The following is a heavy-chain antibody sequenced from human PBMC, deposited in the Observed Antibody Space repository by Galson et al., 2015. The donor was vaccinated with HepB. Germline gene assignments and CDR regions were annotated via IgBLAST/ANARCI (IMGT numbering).Heavy chain of an antibody. CDR1: GFSFSGYV. D-gene: IGHD6-13*01. Sequence: SLKLSCAASGFSFSGYVMRWVRQAPGKGLEWVSTINGNGGATYYADSVMGRFTISRDNSKNTLYLQMDSLRADDTAVYYCARLLSRSWRQIDYWGQGILVTVSS. CDR3: ARLLSRSWRQIDY. V-gene: IGHV3-23*01. J-gene: IGHJ4*02. CDR2: INGNGGAT.